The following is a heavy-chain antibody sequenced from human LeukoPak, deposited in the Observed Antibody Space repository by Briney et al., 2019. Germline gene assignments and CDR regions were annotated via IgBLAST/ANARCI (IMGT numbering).Heavy chain of an antibody. Sequence: SDTLSLIRTVSVYSLSRGYYLGWTRQPPGTGLDWIGNIYHSGNTYYKPSLKRRVPISGDTPKNQFSVKLPSETAADTAVNYCVRHCLGQGCTNAFDMWGLGTMVTVSS. V-gene: IGHV4-38-2*02. CDR2: IYHSGNT. CDR1: VYSLSRGYY. D-gene: IGHD2-8*01. CDR3: VRHCLGQGCTNAFDM. J-gene: IGHJ3*02.